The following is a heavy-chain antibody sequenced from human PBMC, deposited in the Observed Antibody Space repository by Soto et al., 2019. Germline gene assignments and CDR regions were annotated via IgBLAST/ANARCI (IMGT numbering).Heavy chain of an antibody. Sequence: LSLTCTVSGGSISSSSYYWGWIRQPPGKGLEWIGSIYYSGSTYYNPSLRSRVTISVDTSKNQFSLKLSSVTAADTAVYYCGRPLSSGWSGGMDVWGQGTTVTVSS. CDR2: IYYSGST. CDR1: GGSISSSSYY. J-gene: IGHJ6*02. CDR3: GRPLSSGWSGGMDV. D-gene: IGHD6-19*01. V-gene: IGHV4-39*01.